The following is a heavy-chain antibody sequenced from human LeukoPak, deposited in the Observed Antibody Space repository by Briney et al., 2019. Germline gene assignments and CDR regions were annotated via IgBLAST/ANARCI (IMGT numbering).Heavy chain of an antibody. Sequence: ASVKVSCKASGYTFSYYYMHWVRQAPGQGLEWMGVINPSGGTTSYAQKFQDRVTMTRDTSTSTVYMELSSLRSDDTALYYCARDHSGSQHWFDPWGQGTLVTVSS. V-gene: IGHV1-46*01. J-gene: IGHJ5*02. CDR3: ARDHSGSQHWFDP. CDR2: INPSGGTT. D-gene: IGHD1-26*01. CDR1: GYTFSYYY.